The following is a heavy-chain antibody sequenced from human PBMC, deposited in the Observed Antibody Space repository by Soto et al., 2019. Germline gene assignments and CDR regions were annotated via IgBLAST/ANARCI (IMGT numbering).Heavy chain of an antibody. Sequence: ASVKVSCKASGYTFTTYGISGVRQAPGQGLEWMGWISTYNANTNYAQKLQGRVTMTTDTSTSTAYMELRSLRSDDTAVYYCARENYGDYGYWGQGTLVTVSS. D-gene: IGHD4-17*01. CDR2: ISTYNANT. CDR1: GYTFTTYG. J-gene: IGHJ4*02. CDR3: ARENYGDYGY. V-gene: IGHV1-18*01.